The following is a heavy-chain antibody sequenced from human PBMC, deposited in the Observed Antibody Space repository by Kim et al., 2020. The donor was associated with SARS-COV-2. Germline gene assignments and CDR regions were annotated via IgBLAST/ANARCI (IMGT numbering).Heavy chain of an antibody. Sequence: ASVKVSCKASGYTFTSYAMHWVRQAPGQRLEWMGWINAVYGNTKYSQKFQGRVTITRDTSASTAYMELSSLRSEDTAVYYCAREVLVWSFYYWSQGSLVT. CDR2: INAVYGNT. J-gene: IGHJ4*02. V-gene: IGHV1-3*01. CDR3: AREVLVWSFYY. D-gene: IGHD3-9*01. CDR1: GYTFTSYA.